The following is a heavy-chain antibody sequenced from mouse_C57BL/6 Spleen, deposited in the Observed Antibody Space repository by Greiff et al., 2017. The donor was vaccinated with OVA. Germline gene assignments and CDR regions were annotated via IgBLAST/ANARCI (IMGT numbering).Heavy chain of an antibody. Sequence: EVQLVESGGGLVQPKGSLKLSCAASGFTFNTYAMHWVRQAPGKGLEWVARIRSKSSNYATYYADSVKDRFTISRDDSQSMLYLQMNNLKTEDTAMYYCVRDRGTTVVAWYFDVWGTGTTVTVSS. CDR2: IRSKSSNYAT. V-gene: IGHV10-3*01. CDR1: GFTFNTYA. CDR3: VRDRGTTVVAWYFDV. J-gene: IGHJ1*03. D-gene: IGHD1-1*01.